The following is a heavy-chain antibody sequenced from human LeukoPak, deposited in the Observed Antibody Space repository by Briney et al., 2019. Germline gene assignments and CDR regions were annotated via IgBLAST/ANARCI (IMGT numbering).Heavy chain of an antibody. V-gene: IGHV3-48*03. J-gene: IGHJ5*02. CDR3: AKDRGRSPLS. CDR1: GFMFSVSE. Sequence: GGSLRLSCAASGFMFSVSEMNWVRQAPGKGLEWISYINEKGSPKAYADSVKGRFLGSRDNAKNSLYLQMNSVSPDHTGVLYCAKDRGRSPLSWGQGTLV. CDR2: INEKGSPK.